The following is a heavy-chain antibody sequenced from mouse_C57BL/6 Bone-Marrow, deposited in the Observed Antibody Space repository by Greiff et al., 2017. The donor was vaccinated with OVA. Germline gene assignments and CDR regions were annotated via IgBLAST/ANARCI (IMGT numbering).Heavy chain of an antibody. CDR2: ISSCGSYT. J-gene: IGHJ1*03. Sequence: EVKVVESGGDLVKPGGSLKLSCAASGFTFSSYGMSWVRQTPDKRLEWVATISSCGSYTYYPDSVKGRFTISRDNAKNTLYLQMSSLKSEDTAMYYCAGPIDYYGSRGWYFDVWGTGTTVTVSS. CDR1: GFTFSSYG. CDR3: AGPIDYYGSRGWYFDV. D-gene: IGHD1-1*01. V-gene: IGHV5-6*01.